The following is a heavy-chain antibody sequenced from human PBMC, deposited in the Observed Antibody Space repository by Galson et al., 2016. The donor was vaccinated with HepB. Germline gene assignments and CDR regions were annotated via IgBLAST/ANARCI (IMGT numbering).Heavy chain of an antibody. V-gene: IGHV3-23*01. CDR2: INGIGGST. CDR1: GFTFSNYA. J-gene: IGHJ3*02. Sequence: SLRLSCAASGFTFSNYAMSWVRQAPGKGLEWVSGINGIGGSTFYADSVKGRFTISRDNSKNTLYLEMNSLRVEDTAVYYCAKDLEGSGWFHDAFDIWGQGTMVTVSS. CDR3: AKDLEGSGWFHDAFDI. D-gene: IGHD6-19*01.